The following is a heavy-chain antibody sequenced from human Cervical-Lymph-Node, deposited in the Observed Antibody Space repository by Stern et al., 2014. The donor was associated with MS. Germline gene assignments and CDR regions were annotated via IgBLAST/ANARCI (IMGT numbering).Heavy chain of an antibody. Sequence: QLVQSGAEVKKPGSSVKISCKASGGTFRSFAITWVRQAPGQGLEWMGGSIPILGTSKYAQKFQGRVTITADESTRTSYMTLSSLTSEDTAVYYCARDFTTVTAFGMDVWGQGTTVTVSS. V-gene: IGHV1-69*01. CDR3: ARDFTTVTAFGMDV. CDR1: GGTFRSFA. CDR2: SIPILGTS. J-gene: IGHJ6*02. D-gene: IGHD4-17*01.